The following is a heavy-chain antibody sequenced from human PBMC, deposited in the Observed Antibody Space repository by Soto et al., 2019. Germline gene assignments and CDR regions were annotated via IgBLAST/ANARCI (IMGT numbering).Heavy chain of an antibody. J-gene: IGHJ5*02. CDR1: GFTFSYFY. D-gene: IGHD5-18*01. Sequence: EVQLVESGGGVVKPGGSLRLSCAASGFTFSYFYMNWVRQAPGKGLEWVSSITSSSDNKYYADSVKGRFTIYRDNAKNSLYQQMSSLRAEDTAVYYCVRVSLDSYPASWGQGTLVTVSP. CDR2: ITSSSDNK. V-gene: IGHV3-21*01. CDR3: VRVSLDSYPAS.